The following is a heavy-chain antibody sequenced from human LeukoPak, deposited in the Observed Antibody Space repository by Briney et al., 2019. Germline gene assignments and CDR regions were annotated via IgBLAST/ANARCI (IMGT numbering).Heavy chain of an antibody. CDR1: GGTFSSYA. V-gene: IGHV1-69*05. CDR3: ARVAGDFWSGYPIPNYFDY. D-gene: IGHD3-3*01. J-gene: IGHJ4*02. CDR2: IIPIFGTA. Sequence: ASVKVSCKASGGTFSSYAISWVRQAPGQGLEWMGGIIPIFGTANYAQKFQGRVTITTDESTSTAYMELSSLRSEDTAVYYCARVAGDFWSGYPIPNYFDYWGQGTLVTVSS.